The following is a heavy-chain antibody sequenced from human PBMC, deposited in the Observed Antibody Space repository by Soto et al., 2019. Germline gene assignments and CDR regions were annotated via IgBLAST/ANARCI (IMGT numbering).Heavy chain of an antibody. J-gene: IGHJ4*02. CDR3: AREGKYTSGHYKRFFED. CDR1: GGTFGSYA. CDR2: IIPMSGTT. V-gene: IGHV1-69*01. D-gene: IGHD3-22*01. Sequence: QVQLVQSGVEVEKPGSSVTVACTASGGTFGSYAFNWVRQAPGQGLEWMGGIIPMSGTTDYAQKFRGRLTTNADESTKTVYMHLSSLRAEDTASYYCAREGKYTSGHYKRFFEDWGQGTLVTVSS.